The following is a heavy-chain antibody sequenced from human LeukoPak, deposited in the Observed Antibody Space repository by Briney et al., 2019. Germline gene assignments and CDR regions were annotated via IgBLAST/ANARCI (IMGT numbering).Heavy chain of an antibody. V-gene: IGHV3-23*01. Sequence: GGSLRLSCAASGFTFTSHAVSWVRQAPGKGLKWVSALSGSADSTYYADSVKGRFIISRDNSNNTVYLQMNSLRAEDTAVYYCATDLGWGQGTLVTVSS. J-gene: IGHJ4*02. CDR1: GFTFTSHA. CDR2: LSGSADST. CDR3: ATDLG. D-gene: IGHD4-17*01.